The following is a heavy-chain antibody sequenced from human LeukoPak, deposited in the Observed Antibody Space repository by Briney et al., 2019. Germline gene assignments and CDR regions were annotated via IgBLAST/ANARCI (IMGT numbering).Heavy chain of an antibody. CDR3: ARDFRFSEY. V-gene: IGHV1-8*01. J-gene: IGHJ4*02. CDR2: LNPRSGDT. Sequence: ASVKVSCKASGYTFTSYDINWVRQATGQGLEWMGYLNPRSGDTGYAQKFQGRVTMTRDTSISTAYMELSSLRSEDTAVYYCARDFRFSEYWGQGTLVTVSS. CDR1: GYTFTSYD.